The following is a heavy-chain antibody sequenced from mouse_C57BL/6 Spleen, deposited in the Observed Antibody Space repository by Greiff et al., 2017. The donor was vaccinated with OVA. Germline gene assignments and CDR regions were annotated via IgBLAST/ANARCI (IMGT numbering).Heavy chain of an antibody. Sequence: EVQGVESGGGLVQSGRSLRLSCATSGFTFSDFYMEWVRQAPGKGLEWIAASRNKANDYTTEYSASVKGRFIVSRDTSQSILYLQMNALRAEDTAIYYCARAGYDEGDYYAMDYWGQGTSVTVSS. CDR2: SRNKANDYTT. D-gene: IGHD2-2*01. CDR3: ARAGYDEGDYYAMDY. J-gene: IGHJ4*01. CDR1: GFTFSDFY. V-gene: IGHV7-1*01.